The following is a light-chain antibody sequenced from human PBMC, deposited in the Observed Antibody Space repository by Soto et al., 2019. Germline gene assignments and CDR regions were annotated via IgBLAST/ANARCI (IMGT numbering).Light chain of an antibody. Sequence: EIVLTQSPGTLSSSPGDIATLSCRSSQSIDNRDFAWYQHKPGQAPRLLIYATSSRATGIPDRVGGRGSGTDFTLTINRLEPEDLAVYYCPQYFASSWTFGQGTKVDIK. J-gene: IGKJ1*01. V-gene: IGKV3-20*01. CDR2: ATS. CDR3: PQYFASSWT. CDR1: QSIDNRD.